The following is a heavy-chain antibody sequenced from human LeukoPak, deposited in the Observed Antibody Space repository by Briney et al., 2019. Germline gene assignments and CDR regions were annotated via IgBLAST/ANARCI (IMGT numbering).Heavy chain of an antibody. J-gene: IGHJ5*02. Sequence: GESLKISCKGSGYSINNYLIGWVRQMPGKGLEWMGIIYPADSDIRYSPSFQGQVTISADKSISTAYLQWSSLMASDTAMYYCARQEYCSGGSCYTWFDPWGQGTLVTVSS. CDR1: GYSINNYL. D-gene: IGHD2-15*01. CDR3: ARQEYCSGGSCYTWFDP. V-gene: IGHV5-51*01. CDR2: IYPADSDI.